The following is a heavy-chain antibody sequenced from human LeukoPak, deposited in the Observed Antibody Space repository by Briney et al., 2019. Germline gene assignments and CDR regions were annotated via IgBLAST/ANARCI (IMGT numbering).Heavy chain of an antibody. D-gene: IGHD3-10*01. Sequence: SETLSLTCTVSGGSISSYYWSWIRQPPGKGLEWIGYIYYSGSTNYNPSLKSRVTISVDTPKNQSSLKLSSVTAADTAVYYCARLSYGSGSFPNWGQGTLVTVSS. J-gene: IGHJ4*02. CDR3: ARLSYGSGSFPN. CDR2: IYYSGST. CDR1: GGSISSYY. V-gene: IGHV4-59*01.